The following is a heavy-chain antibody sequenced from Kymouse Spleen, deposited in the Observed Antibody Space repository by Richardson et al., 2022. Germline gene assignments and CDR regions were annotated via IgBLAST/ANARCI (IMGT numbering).Heavy chain of an antibody. V-gene: IGHV3-73*02. CDR2: IRSKANSYAT. D-gene: IGHD6-19*01. CDR1: GFTFSGSA. Sequence: EVQLVESGGGLVQPGGSLKLSCAASGFTFSGSAMHWVRQASGKGLEWVGRIRSKANSYATAYAASVKGRFTISRDDSKNTAYLQMNSLKTEDTAVYYCTRIAVAGSFDYWGQGTLVTVSS. CDR3: TRIAVAGSFDY. J-gene: IGHJ4*02.